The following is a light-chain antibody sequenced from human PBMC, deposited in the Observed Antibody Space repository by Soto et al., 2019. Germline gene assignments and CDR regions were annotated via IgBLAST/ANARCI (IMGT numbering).Light chain of an antibody. V-gene: IGKV1-5*03. J-gene: IGKJ1*01. CDR1: QSIGVW. CDR3: QQYINYFRT. Sequence: DIQMTQSPSTLSASVGDRVTITCRASQSIGVWLAWYQQKPGTAPKLLIYKTSTLDSGVPLRFSGSGSGTEFTLTISSQQPDDFATYYCQQYINYFRTFGQGTKVEIK. CDR2: KTS.